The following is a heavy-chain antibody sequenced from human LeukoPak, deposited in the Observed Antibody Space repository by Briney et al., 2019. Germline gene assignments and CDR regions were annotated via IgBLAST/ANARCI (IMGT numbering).Heavy chain of an antibody. Sequence: GESLQISCKGSGYRFTSYWIGWVRQMPGKGLEWMGIIYPGDSDTRYSPSFQGQVTISADKSISTAYLQWSSLKASDTAMYYCARTARPSDYYYGMDVWGQGTTVTVSS. J-gene: IGHJ6*02. V-gene: IGHV5-51*01. CDR3: ARTARPSDYYYGMDV. D-gene: IGHD6-6*01. CDR1: GYRFTSYW. CDR2: IYPGDSDT.